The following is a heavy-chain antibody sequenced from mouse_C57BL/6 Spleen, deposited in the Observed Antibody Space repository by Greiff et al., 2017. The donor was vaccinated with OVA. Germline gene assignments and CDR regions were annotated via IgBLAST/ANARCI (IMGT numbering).Heavy chain of an antibody. CDR2: FYPGSGSI. CDR1: GYTFTEYT. D-gene: IGHD1-1*01. J-gene: IGHJ2*01. V-gene: IGHV1-62-2*01. Sequence: VKLVESGAELVKPGASVKLSCKASGYTFTEYTIHWVKQRSGQGLEWIGWFYPGSGSIKYNEKFKDKATLTADKSSSTVYMELSRLTSEDSAVYFCARHEEDYYGSSYVFDYWGQGTTLTVSS. CDR3: ARHEEDYYGSSYVFDY.